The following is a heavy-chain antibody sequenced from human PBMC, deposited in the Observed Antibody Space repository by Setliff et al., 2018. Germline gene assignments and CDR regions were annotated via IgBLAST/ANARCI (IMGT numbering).Heavy chain of an antibody. J-gene: IGHJ6*03. CDR2: INPGGGST. V-gene: IGHV1-46*01. D-gene: IGHD3-22*01. Sequence: ASVKVSCKASGYTFTNHYMHWVRQAPGRGLEWMGMINPGGGSTTYAQKFQGRVTMTRDTSTSTVYMELSSLRSDDTALYYCAREEGYYYDSTDYYYMDVWGKGTTVTVSS. CDR1: GYTFTNHY. CDR3: AREEGYYYDSTDYYYMDV.